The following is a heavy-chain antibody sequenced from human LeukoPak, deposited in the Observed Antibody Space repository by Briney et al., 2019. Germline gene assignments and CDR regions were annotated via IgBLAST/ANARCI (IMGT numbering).Heavy chain of an antibody. CDR2: LSGSGGST. Sequence: GGSLRLSCAASGFTFSSYVMSWVRRAPGKGLEWVSALSGSGGSTYYADSVKGRFTISRDNSKNTMYLQMNSLRAEATAVYYCAKDWAFLAVAVTGWGQGTLVTVSS. CDR3: AKDWAFLAVAVTG. CDR1: GFTFSSYV. V-gene: IGHV3-23*01. D-gene: IGHD6-19*01. J-gene: IGHJ4*02.